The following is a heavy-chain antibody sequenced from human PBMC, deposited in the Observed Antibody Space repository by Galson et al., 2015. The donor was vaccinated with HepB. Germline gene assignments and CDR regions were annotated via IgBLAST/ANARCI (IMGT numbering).Heavy chain of an antibody. CDR2: ISGSGATT. D-gene: IGHD2-21*02. Sequence: SLRLSCAASGFTFSTYAITWVRQAPGKGLEWVSVISGSGATTFYADSVKGRFIIYRDNSKNKVYLQMNSLRADDKAIYYCAKEPPYCGGDCYSVSDVWGQGTLVTVSS. CDR1: GFTFSTYA. V-gene: IGHV3-23*01. CDR3: AKEPPYCGGDCYSVSDV. J-gene: IGHJ4*02.